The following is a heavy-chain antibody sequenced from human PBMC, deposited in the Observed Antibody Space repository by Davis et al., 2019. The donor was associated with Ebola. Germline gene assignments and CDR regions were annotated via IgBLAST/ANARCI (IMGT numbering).Heavy chain of an antibody. CDR2: ISSSSSTI. V-gene: IGHV3-48*02. Sequence: GGSLRLSCAASGFTFSSYSMNWVRQAPGKGLEWVSYISSSSSTIYYADSVKGRFTISRDNAKNSLYLQMNSLRDEDTAVYYCASTDGRHYYYGMDVWGQGTTVTVSS. J-gene: IGHJ6*02. CDR1: GFTFSSYS. CDR3: ASTDGRHYYYGMDV.